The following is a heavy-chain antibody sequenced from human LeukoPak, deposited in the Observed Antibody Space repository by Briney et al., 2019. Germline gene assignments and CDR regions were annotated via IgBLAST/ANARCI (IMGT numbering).Heavy chain of an antibody. CDR2: IKQDGSAK. Sequence: GGSLRLSCAASGFIFSDYYMSWVRQATGKGLEWVANIKQDGSAKYYVDSVKGRFTISRDNAKKSLHLQMNSLRVEDTAIYYCARDLWPEDYWGQGTLVTVSS. D-gene: IGHD3-10*01. CDR3: ARDLWPEDY. V-gene: IGHV3-7*01. J-gene: IGHJ4*02. CDR1: GFIFSDYY.